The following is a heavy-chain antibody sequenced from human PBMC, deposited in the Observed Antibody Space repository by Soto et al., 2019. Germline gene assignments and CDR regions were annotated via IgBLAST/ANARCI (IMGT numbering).Heavy chain of an antibody. D-gene: IGHD3-3*01. J-gene: IGHJ6*03. CDR3: ARSPLKVTIFGVGTNPLGSYYMDV. V-gene: IGHV1-2*04. Sequence: ASVKVSCKASGYTFTGYYMHWVRQAPGQGLEWMGWINPNSGGTNYAQKFQGWVTMTRDTSISTAYMELSRLRSDDTAVYYCARSPLKVTIFGVGTNPLGSYYMDVWGKGTTVTVSS. CDR2: INPNSGGT. CDR1: GYTFTGYY.